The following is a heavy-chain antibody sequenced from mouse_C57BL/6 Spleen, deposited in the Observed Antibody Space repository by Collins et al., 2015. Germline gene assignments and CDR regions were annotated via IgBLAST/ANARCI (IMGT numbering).Heavy chain of an antibody. D-gene: IGHD1-1*01. CDR1: GFTFSSYG. J-gene: IGHJ4*01. V-gene: IGHV5-6-3*01. CDR3: ARDRKTSYGSSYYAMDY. Sequence: EVQLVESGGGLVQPGGSLKLSCAASGFTFSSYGMSWVRQTPDKRLELVATINSNGGSTYYPDSVKGRFTISRDNAKNTLYLQMSSLKSEDTAMYYCARDRKTSYGSSYYAMDYWGQGTSVTVSS. CDR2: INSNGGST.